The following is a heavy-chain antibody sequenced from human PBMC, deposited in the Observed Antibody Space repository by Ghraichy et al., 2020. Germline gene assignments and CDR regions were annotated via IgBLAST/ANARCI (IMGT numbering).Heavy chain of an antibody. CDR1: GGSFSGYY. J-gene: IGHJ4*02. CDR3: ARDGLMIVVPSRRYFDY. Sequence: SQTLSLTCAVYGGSFSGYYWSWIRQPPGKGLEWIGEINHSGSTNYNPSLKSRVTISVDTSKNQFSLKLSSVTAADTAVYYCARDGLMIVVPSRRYFDYWGQGTLVTVSS. V-gene: IGHV4-34*01. CDR2: INHSGST. D-gene: IGHD3-22*01.